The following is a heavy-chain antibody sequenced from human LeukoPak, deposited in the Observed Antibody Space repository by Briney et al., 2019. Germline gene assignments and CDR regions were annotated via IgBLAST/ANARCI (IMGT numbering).Heavy chain of an antibody. CDR3: ARFPWGTDYYYYMDV. J-gene: IGHJ6*03. CDR2: IYTSGST. V-gene: IGHV4-61*02. D-gene: IGHD7-27*01. Sequence: SQTLSLTCIVSDGSISSGSYYWSWIRQPAGKGLEWIGRIYTSGSTNYNPSLKSRVTISVDTSKNQFSLKLSSVTAADTAVYYCARFPWGTDYYYYMDVWGKGTTVTVSS. CDR1: DGSISSGSYY.